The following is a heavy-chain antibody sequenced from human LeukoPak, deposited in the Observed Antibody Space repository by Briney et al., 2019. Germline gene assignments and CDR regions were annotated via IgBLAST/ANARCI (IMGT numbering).Heavy chain of an antibody. V-gene: IGHV1-2*02. Sequence: ASVKVSCKASGYTFTGYYMHWVRQAPGQGLEGMGWINPNSGGTNYAQKFQGRVTMTRDTSISTAYMELSRLRSDDTAVYYCARADVLWFGELVDYWGQGTLVTVSS. CDR3: ARADVLWFGELVDY. D-gene: IGHD3-10*01. J-gene: IGHJ4*02. CDR1: GYTFTGYY. CDR2: INPNSGGT.